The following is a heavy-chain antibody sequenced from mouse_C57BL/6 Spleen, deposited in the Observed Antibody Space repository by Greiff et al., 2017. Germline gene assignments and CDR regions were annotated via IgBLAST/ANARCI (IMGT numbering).Heavy chain of an antibody. Sequence: QVQLQQPGAELVMPGASVKLSCKASGYTFTSYWMHWVKQRPGQGLEWIGEIDPSDSYTNYNQKFKGKSTLTVDKSSSTAYMQLSSLTSEASAVYYCARSGGSSPYYYAMDYWGQGTSVTVSS. V-gene: IGHV1-69*01. CDR1: GYTFTSYW. CDR3: ARSGGSSPYYYAMDY. J-gene: IGHJ4*01. D-gene: IGHD1-1*01. CDR2: IDPSDSYT.